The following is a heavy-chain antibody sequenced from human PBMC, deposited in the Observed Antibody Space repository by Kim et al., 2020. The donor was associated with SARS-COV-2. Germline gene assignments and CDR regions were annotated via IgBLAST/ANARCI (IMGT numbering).Heavy chain of an antibody. V-gene: IGHV3-23*01. Sequence: DSAKGRFTLSRDNSKNTLYLQMNSLRAEDTAVYYCAKDESHYYDSSGTDWGQGTLVTVSS. CDR3: AKDESHYYDSSGTD. J-gene: IGHJ4*02. D-gene: IGHD3-22*01.